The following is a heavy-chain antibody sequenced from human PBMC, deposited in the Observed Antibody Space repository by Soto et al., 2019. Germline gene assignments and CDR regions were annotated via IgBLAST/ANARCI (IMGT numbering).Heavy chain of an antibody. D-gene: IGHD2-2*02. V-gene: IGHV1-69*02. CDR1: GGTFSSYT. CDR3: ARAPYGSSTSCYIAGAFDS. CDR2: IIPILGIA. J-gene: IGHJ3*02. Sequence: ASVKVSCKASGGTFSSYTISWVRQAPGQGLEWMGRIIPILGIANYAQKFQGRVTITADKSTSTAYMELSSLRSEDTAVYYCARAPYGSSTSCYIAGAFDSWGQGKMVTFS.